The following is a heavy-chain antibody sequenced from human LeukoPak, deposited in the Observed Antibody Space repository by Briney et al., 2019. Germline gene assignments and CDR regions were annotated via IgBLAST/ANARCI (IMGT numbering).Heavy chain of an antibody. J-gene: IGHJ4*02. CDR2: INHSGST. D-gene: IGHD4-17*01. V-gene: IGHV4-34*01. Sequence: PSETLSLTCAVYGGSFSGYYWSWIRQPPGKGLEWIGEINHSGSTNYNPSLKSRVTISVDTSKNQFSLKLSSVTAADTAVYYCARGVGLRCLDCWGQGTLVTVSS. CDR1: GGSFSGYY. CDR3: ARGVGLRCLDC.